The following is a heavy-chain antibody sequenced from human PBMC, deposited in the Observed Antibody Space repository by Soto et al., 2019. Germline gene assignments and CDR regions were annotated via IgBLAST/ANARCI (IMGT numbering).Heavy chain of an antibody. D-gene: IGHD5-12*01. Sequence: PVVSLILSCAASGFSFSSNWMHRARQTLRKWLVWVSPINSDGITTTYADSVKGRFTITRDNAKNTLYLQMNSQRAEDTAVYYCVRVPTGRYAFPLDDSWGQGTLVTVSS. CDR2: INSDGITT. CDR3: VRVPTGRYAFPLDDS. CDR1: GFSFSSNW. J-gene: IGHJ4*02. V-gene: IGHV3-74*01.